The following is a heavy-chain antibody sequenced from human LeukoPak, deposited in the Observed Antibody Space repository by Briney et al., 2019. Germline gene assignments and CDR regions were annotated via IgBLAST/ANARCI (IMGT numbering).Heavy chain of an antibody. CDR3: ARACPGGITYYDFWSGFAFDI. CDR2: IIPIFGTA. D-gene: IGHD3-3*01. V-gene: IGHV1-69*05. Sequence: EASVKVSCKASGGTFSGYAISWVRQAPGQGLEWMGGIIPIFGTANYAQKFQGRVTITTDESTSTAYMELSSLRSEDTAVYYCARACPGGITYYDFWSGFAFDIWGQGTMVTVSS. J-gene: IGHJ3*02. CDR1: GGTFSGYA.